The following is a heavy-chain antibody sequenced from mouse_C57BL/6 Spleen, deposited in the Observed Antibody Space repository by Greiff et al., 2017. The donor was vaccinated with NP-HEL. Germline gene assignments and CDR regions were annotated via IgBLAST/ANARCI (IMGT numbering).Heavy chain of an antibody. V-gene: IGHV2-5*01. CDR2: IWRGGRT. D-gene: IGHD1-1*01. CDR1: GFSLTSYG. Sequence: QVQLQQSGPGLVQPSQSLSITCTVSGFSLTSYGVHWVRQSPGKGLEWLGVIWRGGRTDDNSAGMSRLSITKDNSKSQVFFKMTGLQADDTAIYYCAKKGDYGSSYDAMDYWGQGASVTVSS. J-gene: IGHJ4*01. CDR3: AKKGDYGSSYDAMDY.